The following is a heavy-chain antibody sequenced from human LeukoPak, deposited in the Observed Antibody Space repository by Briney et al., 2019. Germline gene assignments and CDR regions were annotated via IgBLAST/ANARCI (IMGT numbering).Heavy chain of an antibody. CDR1: RDTVSSNIAA. CDR2: ILLRFERYN. V-gene: IGHV6-1*01. D-gene: IGHD6-6*01. CDR3: ARDGGGLIAARGDFDY. Sequence: SRTLSLSCAISRDTVSSNIAAWGWVRHSPSGGLGWLVWILLRFERYNDSAVSVRSPITINPDTSKNQFSLQLSSVTPEDTAVYYCARDGGGLIAARGDFDYWGQGTLVTVSS. J-gene: IGHJ4*02.